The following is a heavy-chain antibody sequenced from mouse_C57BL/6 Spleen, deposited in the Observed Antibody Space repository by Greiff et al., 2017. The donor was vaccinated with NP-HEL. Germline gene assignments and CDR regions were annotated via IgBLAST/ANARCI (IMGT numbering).Heavy chain of an antibody. Sequence: QVQLQQPGAELVMPGASVKLSCKASGYTFTSYWMHWVKQRPGQGLEWIGEIDPSDSYTNYNQKFKGKSTLTVDKSSSTAYMQLSSLTSEDSAVYYYARSRYYGSNYAMDDWGQGTSVTVSS. D-gene: IGHD1-1*01. CDR1: GYTFTSYW. V-gene: IGHV1-69*01. CDR3: ARSRYYGSNYAMDD. J-gene: IGHJ4*01. CDR2: IDPSDSYT.